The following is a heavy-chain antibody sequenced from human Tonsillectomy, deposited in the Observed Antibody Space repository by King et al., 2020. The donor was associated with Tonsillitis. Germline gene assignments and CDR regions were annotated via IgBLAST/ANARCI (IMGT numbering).Heavy chain of an antibody. CDR1: GYSFTSYW. CDR3: GLTYYYDSSGYYMSPGVFDY. D-gene: IGHD3-22*01. V-gene: IGHV5-51*01. CDR2: IYPGDSDT. Sequence: QLVQSGAEVKKPGESLKISCKGSGYSFTSYWIGWVRQMPGKGLEWMGIIYPGDSDTRYSPSFQGQVTISADKSISTAYLQWSSLKASDTAMYYCGLTYYYDSSGYYMSPGVFDYWGKGTLVTVSS. J-gene: IGHJ4*02.